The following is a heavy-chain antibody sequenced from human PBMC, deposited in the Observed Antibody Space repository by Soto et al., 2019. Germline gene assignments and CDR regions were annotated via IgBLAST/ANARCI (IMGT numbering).Heavy chain of an antibody. CDR3: ARAYYYGSGSYPLSYYYYYGMDV. J-gene: IGHJ6*02. CDR2: ISCSTSYI. Sequence: GGSLRLSCAASGFTFSSYTMNWVRQAPGKGLDWVSSISCSTSYIYYADSVKGRFTISRDNAKSSLYLQMNSLRAEDTAVYYCARAYYYGSGSYPLSYYYYYGMDVWGQGTTVTVSS. D-gene: IGHD3-10*01. V-gene: IGHV3-21*01. CDR1: GFTFSSYT.